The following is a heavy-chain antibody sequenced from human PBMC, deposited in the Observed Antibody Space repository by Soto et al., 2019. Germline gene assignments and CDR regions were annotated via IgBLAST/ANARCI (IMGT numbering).Heavy chain of an antibody. CDR1: GGSFSGYY. CDR3: APRAQGFYDFWSGYSGGAFDI. CDR2: INHSGST. J-gene: IGHJ3*02. Sequence: SETLSLTCAVYGGSFSGYYWSWFRQPPGKGLEWIGEINHSGSTNYNPSLKSRVTISVDTSKNQFSLKLSSVTAADTAVYYCAPRAQGFYDFWSGYSGGAFDIWGQGTMVTVS. V-gene: IGHV4-34*01. D-gene: IGHD3-3*01.